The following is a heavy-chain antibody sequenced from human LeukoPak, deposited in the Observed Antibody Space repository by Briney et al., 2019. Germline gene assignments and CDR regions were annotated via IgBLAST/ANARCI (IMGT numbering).Heavy chain of an antibody. Sequence: ASVKVSCKASGYTFTSYAMHWVRQAPGQRLEWMGWINAGNGNTKYSQKFQGRVTITRDTSASTAYMELSSLRSEDTAVYYCARAKDTVVTPYDDAFDIWGQGTMVTVSS. V-gene: IGHV1-3*01. CDR2: INAGNGNT. D-gene: IGHD4-23*01. CDR1: GYTFTSYA. CDR3: ARAKDTVVTPYDDAFDI. J-gene: IGHJ3*02.